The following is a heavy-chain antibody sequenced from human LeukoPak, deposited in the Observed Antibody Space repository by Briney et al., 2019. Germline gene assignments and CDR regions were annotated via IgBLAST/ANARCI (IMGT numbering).Heavy chain of an antibody. J-gene: IGHJ4*02. CDR3: GRTGYCTNGICYPPDY. V-gene: IGHV4-39*01. Sequence: SETLSLTCTVSGGSISSNNYYWGWIRQPPGKGLEWIGSIYYSGSTYYNPSLKSRVIISVDTSKNQFSLKLSSVTAADTAVYYCGRTGYCTNGICYPPDYWGQGTLVTVSS. D-gene: IGHD2-8*01. CDR2: IYYSGST. CDR1: GGSISSNNYY.